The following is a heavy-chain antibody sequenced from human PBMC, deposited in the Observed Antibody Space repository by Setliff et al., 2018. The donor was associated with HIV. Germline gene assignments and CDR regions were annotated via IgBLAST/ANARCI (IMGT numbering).Heavy chain of an antibody. CDR1: GFSLSTSGMC. D-gene: IGHD1-26*01. CDR2: IDWDDDK. CDR3: ARMISYSPYFDH. Sequence: SGPTLVNPTQTLTLTCTFSGFSLSTSGMCVSWIRQPPGKALEWLARIDWDDDKYYNTSLKTRLTISKDTSKNQVVLKMTHMDPVDTATYYCARMISYSPYFDHWGPGTPVTVSS. V-gene: IGHV2-70*11. J-gene: IGHJ4*02.